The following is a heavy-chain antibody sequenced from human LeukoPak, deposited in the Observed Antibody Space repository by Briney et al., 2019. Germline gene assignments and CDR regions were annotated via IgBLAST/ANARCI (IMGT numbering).Heavy chain of an antibody. J-gene: IGHJ4*02. D-gene: IGHD3-10*01. V-gene: IGHV4-39*01. CDR3: ARLYAITMVRGVIPDY. CDR1: GGSISSSSYY. Sequence: SETLSLTCTVSGGSISSSSYYWGWIRQPPGKGLEWIGSIYYSGSTYYNPSLKSRVTISVDTSKNQFSLKLSSVTAADTAVYYCARLYAITMVRGVIPDYWGQGTLVTVSS. CDR2: IYYSGST.